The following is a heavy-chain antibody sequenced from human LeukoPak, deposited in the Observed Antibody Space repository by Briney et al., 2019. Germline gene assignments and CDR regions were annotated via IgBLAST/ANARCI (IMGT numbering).Heavy chain of an antibody. V-gene: IGHV3-23*01. D-gene: IGHD1/OR15-1a*01. J-gene: IGHJ4*02. CDR2: INGSHGGT. CDR3: AKGLYASGWNSGNY. Sequence: PGGSLRLSCAASGCTFSSYAMSWVRQAPGKGLEWVSSINGSHGGTYYAEPVKGRFTISREDSKNTLYLKVNSLRCEDRAVYYCAKGLYASGWNSGNYWGEGTLGTVSS. CDR1: GCTFSSYA.